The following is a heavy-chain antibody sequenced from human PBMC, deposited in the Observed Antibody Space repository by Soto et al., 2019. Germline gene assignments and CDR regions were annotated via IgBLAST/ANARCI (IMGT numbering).Heavy chain of an antibody. J-gene: IGHJ3*01. CDR2: INPGGREK. CDR3: AKYGAGNYGAYALDL. CDR1: GFTFGSYW. D-gene: IGHD3-10*01. V-gene: IGHV3-7*01. Sequence: LRLSCAASGFTFGSYWMSWVRQAPGKGLEWVANINPGGREKNYVDSVKGRFSIFRDDAEKSHHLQMNSLRVEDTAVYYCAKYGAGNYGAYALDLWGQGTMVTVS.